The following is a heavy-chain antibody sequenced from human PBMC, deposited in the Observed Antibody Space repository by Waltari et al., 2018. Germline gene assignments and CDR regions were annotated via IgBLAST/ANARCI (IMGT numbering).Heavy chain of an antibody. J-gene: IGHJ4*02. V-gene: IGHV4-59*01. CDR1: GGSIRSYY. Sequence: QVQLQESGPGLVKPSETLSLTCTVSGGSIRSYYWSWIRQPPGKGLEWIGYIYYSGSTNYNPSLKSRVTISVDTSKNQFSLKLSSVTAADTAVYYCARALGDYDSSGYGYWGQGTLVTVSS. CDR2: IYYSGST. CDR3: ARALGDYDSSGYGY. D-gene: IGHD3-22*01.